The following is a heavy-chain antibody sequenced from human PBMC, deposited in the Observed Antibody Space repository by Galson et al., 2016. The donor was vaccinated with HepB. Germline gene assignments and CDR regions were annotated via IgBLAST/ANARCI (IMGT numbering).Heavy chain of an antibody. CDR3: ARAQTTVVTYIDN. D-gene: IGHD4-23*01. CDR2: IKEDGSEK. V-gene: IGHV3-7*01. Sequence: SLRLSCAASGFTFSSYSMNWVRQAPGKGLEWVAYIKEDGSEKYHVDSVKGRFTISRDDAKNSLYLQMNSLRAEDTAVYYCARAQTTVVTYIDNWGQGTLVTVSS. CDR1: GFTFSSYS. J-gene: IGHJ4*02.